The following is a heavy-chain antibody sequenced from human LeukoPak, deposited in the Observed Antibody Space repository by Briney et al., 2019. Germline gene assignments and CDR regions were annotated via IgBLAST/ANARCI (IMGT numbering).Heavy chain of an antibody. CDR3: TRDRGYSYSWYFDS. D-gene: IGHD5-18*01. CDR2: IRSKTYGGTT. CDR1: GFTFADYA. Sequence: PGRSLRLSCTTSGFTFADYAMSWVRQAPGKGLEGVGFIRSKTYGGTTEYAASVKGRFTISRDDSKSIAYLQVNSLKSEDTAVYYCTRDRGYSYSWYFDSWGQGTLVTVSS. J-gene: IGHJ4*02. V-gene: IGHV3-49*04.